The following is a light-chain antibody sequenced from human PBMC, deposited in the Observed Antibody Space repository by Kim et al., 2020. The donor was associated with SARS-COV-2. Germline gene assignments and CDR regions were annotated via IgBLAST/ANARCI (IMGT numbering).Light chain of an antibody. CDR2: GAY. CDR3: QHYNDWPPTWT. V-gene: IGKV3-15*01. CDR1: QSVRSN. J-gene: IGKJ1*01. Sequence: EIVMTQSPAILSVSPGDRATLSCRASQSVRSNLAWYQQRPGQAPRLLIDGAYTRAAGVPARFSGSGSGTEFTLTISSLQSEDFAVYYCQHYNDWPPTWTFGQGTKVDIK.